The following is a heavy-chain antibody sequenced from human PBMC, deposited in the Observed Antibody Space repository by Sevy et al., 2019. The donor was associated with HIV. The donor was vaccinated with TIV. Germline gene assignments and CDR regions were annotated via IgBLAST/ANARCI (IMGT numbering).Heavy chain of an antibody. CDR1: GFTFSNYV. CDR3: AKRGAVGPMFFDY. CDR2: ISGGSGDT. Sequence: GGSLRLSCAASGFTFSNYVMTWVRQAPGKGLEWVSTISGGSGDTYYADSVKGRFTISRDKSKNTLYLQMNSLRAEDTGVYYCAKRGAVGPMFFDYWGQGTPVTVSS. D-gene: IGHD1-26*01. J-gene: IGHJ4*02. V-gene: IGHV3-23*01.